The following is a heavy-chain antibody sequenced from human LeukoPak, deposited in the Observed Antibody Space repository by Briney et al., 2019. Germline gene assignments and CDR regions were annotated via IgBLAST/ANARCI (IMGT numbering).Heavy chain of an antibody. J-gene: IGHJ4*02. Sequence: SETLSLTCAVYGGSFSGYYWSWIRQPPGKGLEWIGEINHSGSTNYNPSLKSRVTISVDTSKNQFSLKLSSVTAADTAVYYCAREADYALDYWGQGTLVTVSS. CDR3: AREADYALDY. V-gene: IGHV4-34*01. CDR1: GGSFSGYY. CDR2: INHSGST. D-gene: IGHD4-17*01.